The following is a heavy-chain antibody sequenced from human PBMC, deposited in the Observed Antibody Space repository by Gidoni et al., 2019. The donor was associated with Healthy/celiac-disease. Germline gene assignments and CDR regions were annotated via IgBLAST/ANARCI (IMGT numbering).Heavy chain of an antibody. CDR1: GCTFTSYD. J-gene: IGHJ5*02. CDR2: MNPNSGNT. D-gene: IGHD1-7*01. Sequence: QVQLVQSGAEVKTPGASVTVSCKASGCTFTSYDINWVRQATGQGLEWMGWMNPNSGNTGYAQKFQGRVTMTRNTSISTAYMELSSLRSEDTAVYYCARRRYNWNYFPWFDPWGQGTLVTVSS. CDR3: ARRRYNWNYFPWFDP. V-gene: IGHV1-8*01.